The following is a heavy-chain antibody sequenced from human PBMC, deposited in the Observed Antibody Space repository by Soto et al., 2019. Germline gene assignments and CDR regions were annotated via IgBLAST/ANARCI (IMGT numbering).Heavy chain of an antibody. J-gene: IGHJ4*02. D-gene: IGHD3-9*01. CDR3: AKTYDILTGYKYYFYY. Sequence: PGGSLRLSCAASGFTFSSYAMSWVRQAPGKGLEWVSAISGSGGSTYYADSVKGRFTISRDNSKNTLYLQMNSLRAEDTAVYYCAKTYDILTGYKYYFYYWGQGTLVTVSS. V-gene: IGHV3-23*01. CDR1: GFTFSSYA. CDR2: ISGSGGST.